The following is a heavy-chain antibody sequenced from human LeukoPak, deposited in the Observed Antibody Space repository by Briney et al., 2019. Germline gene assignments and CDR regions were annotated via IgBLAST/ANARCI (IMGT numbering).Heavy chain of an antibody. V-gene: IGHV4-59*01. CDR1: GGSISGYY. J-gene: IGHJ4*02. D-gene: IGHD6-19*01. CDR2: IYYSGTT. CDR3: ARISSGWSPYYFDY. Sequence: PSETLSLTCTVSGGSISGYYWSWIRQPPGKGLEWIGYIYYSGTTKYNPSLKSRVTISVDTSKNQFSLKLNSVTAADTAVYYCARISSGWSPYYFDYWGQGTLVTVSS.